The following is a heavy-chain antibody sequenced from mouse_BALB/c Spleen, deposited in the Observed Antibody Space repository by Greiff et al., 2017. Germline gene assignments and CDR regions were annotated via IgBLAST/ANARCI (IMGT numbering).Heavy chain of an antibody. CDR2: IRNKANGYTT. V-gene: IGHV7-3*02. CDR1: GFTFTDYY. D-gene: IGHD1-2*01. J-gene: IGHJ4*01. CDR3: ARDRKDRDYYGSYAMDY. Sequence: EVQVVESGGGLVQPGGSLRLSCATSGFTFTDYYMSWVRQPPGKALEWLGFIRNKANGYTTEYSASVKGRFTISRDNSQSILYLQMNTLRAEDSATYYCARDRKDRDYYGSYAMDYWGQGTSVTVSS.